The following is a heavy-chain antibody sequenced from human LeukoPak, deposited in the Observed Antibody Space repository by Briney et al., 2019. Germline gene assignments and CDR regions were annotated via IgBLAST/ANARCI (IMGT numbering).Heavy chain of an antibody. CDR2: IKQDGSEK. CDR1: GFTFSSYW. V-gene: IGHV3-7*01. CDR3: ARDGGTDIVVVPAAILHFDY. J-gene: IGHJ4*02. D-gene: IGHD2-2*02. Sequence: GGSLRLSCAASGFTFSSYWMSWVRQAPGKGLEWVANIKQDGSEKYYVDSVKGRITISRDNAKNSLYLQMNSLRAEDTAVYYCARDGGTDIVVVPAAILHFDYWGQGTLVTVSS.